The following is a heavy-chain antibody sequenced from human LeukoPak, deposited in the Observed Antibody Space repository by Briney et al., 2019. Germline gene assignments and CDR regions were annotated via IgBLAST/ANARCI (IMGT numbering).Heavy chain of an antibody. CDR3: ASHDYGGNSAWSDGAFDI. J-gene: IGHJ3*02. D-gene: IGHD4-23*01. CDR2: INPNSGGT. CDR1: GYTFTSYG. V-gene: IGHV1-2*02. Sequence: WASVKVSCKASGYTFTSYGISWVRQAPGQGLEWMGWINPNSGGTNYAQKFQGRVTMTRDTSISTAYMELSRLRSDDTAVYYCASHDYGGNSAWSDGAFDIWGQGTMVTVSS.